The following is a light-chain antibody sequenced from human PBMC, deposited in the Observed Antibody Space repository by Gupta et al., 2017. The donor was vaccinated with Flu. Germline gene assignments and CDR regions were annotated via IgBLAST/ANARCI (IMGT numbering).Light chain of an antibody. CDR1: QSININ. V-gene: IGKV1-39*01. CDR3: QQRDSTPGT. Sequence: DIQMTQSPSSLSASLGDKVSITCRASQSININLNWYQQNPGKAPKLLIYAASSLQSGVPSRFSGSGSGTDFTLTINRLQPEDFATYYCQQRDSTPGTFGQGTKVEIK. J-gene: IGKJ1*01. CDR2: AAS.